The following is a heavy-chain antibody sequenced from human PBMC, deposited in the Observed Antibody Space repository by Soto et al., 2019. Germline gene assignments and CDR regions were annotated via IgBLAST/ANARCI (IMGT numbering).Heavy chain of an antibody. CDR2: ISGSSSYI. CDR1: GFTFSSHN. D-gene: IGHD4-17*01. CDR3: ARTDYGDYVRGAFDI. V-gene: IGHV3-21*01. J-gene: IGHJ3*02. Sequence: EVQLVESGGGLVKPGGSLRLSCAASGFTFSSHNMNWVRQAPGKGLEWVSCISGSSSYIFYADSVKGRFTISRDNAKNSLYLQMNSQRVEDTAVYYCARTDYGDYVRGAFDIWGQGTMVTVSS.